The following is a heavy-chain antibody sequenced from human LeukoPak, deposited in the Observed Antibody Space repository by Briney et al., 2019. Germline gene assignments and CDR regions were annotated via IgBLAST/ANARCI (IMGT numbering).Heavy chain of an antibody. J-gene: IGHJ4*02. V-gene: IGHV3-53*01. CDR1: GFTLSNYW. D-gene: IGHD3-22*01. Sequence: PGGSLRLSCAGSGFTLSNYWMHWVRQAPGKGLEWVSVIYSGGSTYYADSVKGRFTISRDNSKNKRYLQMNSQRAEDTAVYYCARVYPGYYDSSGYYFPSYYFDYWGQGTLVTVSS. CDR2: IYSGGST. CDR3: ARVYPGYYDSSGYYFPSYYFDY.